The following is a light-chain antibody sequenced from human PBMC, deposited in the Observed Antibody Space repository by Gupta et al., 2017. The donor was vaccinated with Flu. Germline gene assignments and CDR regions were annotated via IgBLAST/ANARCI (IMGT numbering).Light chain of an antibody. J-gene: IGLJ1*01. Sequence: SALTQPASVSGSPGQSITISCTGTSSDVGGYNYVSWYQQHPGKAHKLMIYEVSNRTSGVSNSFSGSKAGNTASLTISGLQAEDEADYYCSAYTSSSTRVFGTGTKVTVL. CDR3: SAYTSSSTRV. CDR1: SSDVGGYNY. V-gene: IGLV2-14*01. CDR2: EVS.